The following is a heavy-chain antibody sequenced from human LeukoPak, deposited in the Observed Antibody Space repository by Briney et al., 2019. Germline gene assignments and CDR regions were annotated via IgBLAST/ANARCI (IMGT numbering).Heavy chain of an antibody. CDR2: INPNSGGT. V-gene: IGHV1-2*02. D-gene: IGHD3-22*01. Sequence: SVKVSCKASGYTFTGYYMHWVRQAPGQGLEWMGWINPNSGGTNYAQKFQGRVTMTRDTSISTDYMELSRLRSDDTAVYYCARGQSYDSSGYYPLLPWGQGTLVTVSS. CDR3: ARGQSYDSSGYYPLLP. CDR1: GYTFTGYY. J-gene: IGHJ4*02.